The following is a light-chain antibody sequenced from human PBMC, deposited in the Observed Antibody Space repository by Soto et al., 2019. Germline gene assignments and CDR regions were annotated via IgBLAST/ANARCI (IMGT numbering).Light chain of an antibody. V-gene: IGLV2-14*01. Sequence: QSVLTQPASVSGSPGQSITISCTGTSXDVGGYNFVSWFQHHPGKAPKVMIYEVSNRPSGVSNRFSGSKSGDTASLTISGLQAEDEADYYCTSYTSSSIFYVFGTGTKVTLL. CDR2: EVS. CDR1: SXDVGGYNF. J-gene: IGLJ1*01. CDR3: TSYTSSSIFYV.